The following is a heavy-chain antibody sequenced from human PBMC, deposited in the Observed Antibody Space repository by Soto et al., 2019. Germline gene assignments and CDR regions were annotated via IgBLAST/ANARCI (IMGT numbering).Heavy chain of an antibody. CDR2: VSGGGGST. D-gene: IGHD5-18*01. J-gene: IGHJ3*02. V-gene: IGHV3-23*01. CDR1: GLTFSSYA. CDR3: AKDSSGYSYDHNAFDI. Sequence: GGSLRLSCAASGLTFSSYAMNWVRQAPGKGLEWVSGVSGGGGSTYYADSVKGRFTISRDNSKNTLYLQMNSLRAEDTAVYYCAKDSSGYSYDHNAFDIWGQGTMVTVSS.